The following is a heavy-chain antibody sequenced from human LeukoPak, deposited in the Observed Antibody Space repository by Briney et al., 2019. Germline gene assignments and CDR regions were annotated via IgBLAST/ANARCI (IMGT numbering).Heavy chain of an antibody. J-gene: IGHJ3*02. Sequence: PSETLSLTCTVSGGSISSSSYYWGWIRQPPGKGLEWIGSIYYSGSTNYNPSLKSRVTISVDTSKNQFSLKLSSVTAADTAVYYCARVVPSEENYYDSSGYPPAAFDIWGQGTMVTVSS. CDR1: GGSISSSSYY. V-gene: IGHV4-39*07. CDR2: IYYSGST. D-gene: IGHD3-22*01. CDR3: ARVVPSEENYYDSSGYPPAAFDI.